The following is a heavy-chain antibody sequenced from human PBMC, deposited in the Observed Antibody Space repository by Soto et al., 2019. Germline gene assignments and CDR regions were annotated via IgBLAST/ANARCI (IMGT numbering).Heavy chain of an antibody. CDR1: GFTFGASA. J-gene: IGHJ4*02. D-gene: IGHD2-8*01. CDR2: IRASGTST. V-gene: IGHV3-23*01. Sequence: PGGSLRLSCAASGFTFGASALQWVRQASGKGLEWASTIRASGTSTYYADAVEGRFSISRDNSKNTLYLQMNSLRAEDTAVYYCAKEWSDARTREKCGLVDYWGQGALVTVSS. CDR3: AKEWSDARTREKCGLVDY.